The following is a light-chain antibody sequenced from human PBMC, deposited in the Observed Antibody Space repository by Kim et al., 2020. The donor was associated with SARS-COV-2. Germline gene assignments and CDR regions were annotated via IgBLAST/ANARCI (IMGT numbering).Light chain of an antibody. J-gene: IGLJ1*01. V-gene: IGLV3-1*01. CDR1: KLGDKY. CDR2: QDT. Sequence: RERTASLTCSGYKLGDKYVSWYQQKPGQSPVVVIYQDTQRPSGIPERFSGSNSGNTATLTISGTQAMDEADYYCQAWDSSTHNYVFGAGTKVTVL. CDR3: QAWDSSTHNYV.